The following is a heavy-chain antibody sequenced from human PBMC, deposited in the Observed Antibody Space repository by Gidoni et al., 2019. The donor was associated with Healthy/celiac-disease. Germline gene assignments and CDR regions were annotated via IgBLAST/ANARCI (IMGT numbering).Heavy chain of an antibody. Sequence: STYYNPSLKSRVTISVDTSKNQFSLKLSSVTAADTAVYYCARLGMIVVVGLDYWGQGTLVTVSS. CDR3: ARLGMIVVVGLDY. D-gene: IGHD3-22*01. J-gene: IGHJ4*02. V-gene: IGHV4-39*01. CDR2: ST.